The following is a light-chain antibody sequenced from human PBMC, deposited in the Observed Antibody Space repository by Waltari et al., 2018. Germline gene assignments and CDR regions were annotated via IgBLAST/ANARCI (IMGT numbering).Light chain of an antibody. CDR1: QSFSSL. J-gene: IGKJ2*01. CDR2: EAS. CDR3: QQYKRYPYT. V-gene: IGKV1-5*03. Sequence: DIQMTHSPSPLSASLEDRVTITCRASQSFSSLLSWYQQKPGKAPKLLIYEASTLEIGRPSRFSGSGSGTEVSLTISSLQPDDSAAYVCQQYKRYPYTFGQGTKLEIK.